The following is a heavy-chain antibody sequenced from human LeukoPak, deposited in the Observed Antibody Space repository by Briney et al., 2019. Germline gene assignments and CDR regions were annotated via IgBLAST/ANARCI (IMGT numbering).Heavy chain of an antibody. CDR2: IAYDGSYK. CDR1: GYTFSSYG. D-gene: IGHD3-22*01. V-gene: IGHV3-30*03. CDR3: VRKEYYYDSSGSSAWFDP. J-gene: IGHJ5*02. Sequence: GGSLRLSCAASGYTFSSYGMHWVRQAPGKGLEWVAGIAYDGSYKYYADSVKGRFTVSRDNSKNTLYVQMNSLGPEDTAVYYCVRKEYYYDSSGSSAWFDPWGQGTLVTVSS.